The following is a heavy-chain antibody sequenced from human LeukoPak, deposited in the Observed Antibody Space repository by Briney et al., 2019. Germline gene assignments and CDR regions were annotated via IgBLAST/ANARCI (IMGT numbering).Heavy chain of an antibody. CDR3: ARDSSTTVTGAFDI. CDR1: GFTVSGTY. Sequence: GGSLRLSCAASGFTVSGTYMNWVRQAPGKGLEWVSVIYAGGSIFYADSVKGRFTISIDNSKNTLYLQMNSLRAEDTAVYYCARDSSTTVTGAFDIWGQGTMVTVSS. D-gene: IGHD4-17*01. CDR2: IYAGGSI. J-gene: IGHJ3*02. V-gene: IGHV3-53*01.